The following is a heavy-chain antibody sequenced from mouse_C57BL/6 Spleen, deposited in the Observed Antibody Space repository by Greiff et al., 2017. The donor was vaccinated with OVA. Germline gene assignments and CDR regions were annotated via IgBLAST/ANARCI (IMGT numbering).Heavy chain of an antibody. D-gene: IGHD4-1*01. CDR1: GYTFTDYY. Sequence: QVQLQQSGAELVRPGASVKLSCKASGYTFTDYYINWVKQRPGQGLEWIGRIYPGSGNTYYNEKFKGKATLTADKSSSTAYMQLSSLTSEDSAVYFCARDWENWYFDVWGTGTTVTVSS. CDR3: ARDWENWYFDV. J-gene: IGHJ1*03. CDR2: IYPGSGNT. V-gene: IGHV1-76*01.